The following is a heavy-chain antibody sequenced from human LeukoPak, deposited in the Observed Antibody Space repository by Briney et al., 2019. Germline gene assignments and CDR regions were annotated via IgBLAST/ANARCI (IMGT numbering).Heavy chain of an antibody. CDR2: ISAYNGNT. Sequence: GASVRVFCKASGYTFTSYGISWVRQARGQGLEWMGWISAYNGNTNYAQKLQGRVTMTTDTSTSTAYMELRSLRSDDTAVYYCARDLARAQYSSSSSVDYWGQGTLVTVSS. V-gene: IGHV1-18*01. CDR1: GYTFTSYG. CDR3: ARDLARAQYSSSSSVDY. J-gene: IGHJ4*02. D-gene: IGHD6-6*01.